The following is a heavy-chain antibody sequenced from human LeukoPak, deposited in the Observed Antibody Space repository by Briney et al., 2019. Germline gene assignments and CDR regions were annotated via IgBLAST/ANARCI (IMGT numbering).Heavy chain of an antibody. CDR2: IYYSGST. J-gene: IGHJ4*02. V-gene: IGHV4-59*12. Sequence: SETLSLTCTVSGGSISSYYWSWIRQPPGKGLEWIGYIYYSGSTNYNPSLKSRVTISVDTSKNQFSLKLSSMTAADTAVYYCARDNGGGFWSGYYRSGPEDNNDYWGQGTLVTVSS. CDR1: GGSISSYY. CDR3: ARDNGGGFWSGYYRSGPEDNNDY. D-gene: IGHD3-3*01.